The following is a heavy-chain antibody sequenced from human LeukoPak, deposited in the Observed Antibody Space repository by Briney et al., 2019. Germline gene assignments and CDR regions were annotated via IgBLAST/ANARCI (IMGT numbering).Heavy chain of an antibody. CDR1: GYSISSGYY. CDR2: IYHSGST. Sequence: SETLSLTCTVSGYSISSGYYWGWIRQPPGKGLEWIGSIYHSGSTYYNPSLKSRVTISVDTSKNQFSLKLSSVTAADTAVYCCAGGGLYCSDFWGQGTLVTVSS. CDR3: AGGGLYCSDF. V-gene: IGHV4-38-2*02. J-gene: IGHJ4*02. D-gene: IGHD6-19*01.